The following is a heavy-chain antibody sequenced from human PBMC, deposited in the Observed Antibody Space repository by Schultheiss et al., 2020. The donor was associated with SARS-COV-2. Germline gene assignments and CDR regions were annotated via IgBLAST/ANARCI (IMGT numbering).Heavy chain of an antibody. J-gene: IGHJ6*02. CDR2: ISGSSSYI. D-gene: IGHD3-3*01. CDR1: GFTFSSYG. Sequence: GESLKISCAASGFTFSSYGMHWVRQAPGKGLEWVSSISGSSSYIYYGDSVKGRFTISRDNSKNTLYLQMNSLRAEDTAVYYCARDPGDFWSGAKAGMDVWGQGTTVTVSS. CDR3: ARDPGDFWSGAKAGMDV. V-gene: IGHV3-21*01.